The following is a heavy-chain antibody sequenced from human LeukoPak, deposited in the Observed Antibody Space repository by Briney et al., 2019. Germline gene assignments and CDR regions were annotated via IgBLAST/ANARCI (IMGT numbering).Heavy chain of an antibody. CDR1: GFTFSSYA. CDR3: AKIVGSSGWYRQEYFDL. D-gene: IGHD6-19*01. Sequence: GGSLRLSCAASGFTFSSYAMSWVRQAPGKGLEWVSAISGSGGSTHYADSVKGRFTISRDNSKNTLYLQMNSLRAEDTAVYYCAKIVGSSGWYRQEYFDLWDRGTLVTVSS. CDR2: ISGSGGST. J-gene: IGHJ2*01. V-gene: IGHV3-23*01.